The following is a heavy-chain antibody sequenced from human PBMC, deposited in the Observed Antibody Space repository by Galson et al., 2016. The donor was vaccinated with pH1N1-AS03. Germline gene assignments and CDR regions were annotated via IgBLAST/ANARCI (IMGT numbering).Heavy chain of an antibody. CDR3: ARDPRGPCSSATCATTYYFGMAV. D-gene: IGHD2/OR15-2a*01. J-gene: IGHJ6*02. Sequence: SVKVSCKASGYIFTGFYVHWVRQAPGQGLEWMGWINPNNGVTNYAQKFQAWVTMTGDTSISTAYLELYGLKSDDTAVYYCARDPRGPCSSATCATTYYFGMAVWGQGTTVIVSS. V-gene: IGHV1-2*04. CDR2: INPNNGVT. CDR1: GYIFTGFY.